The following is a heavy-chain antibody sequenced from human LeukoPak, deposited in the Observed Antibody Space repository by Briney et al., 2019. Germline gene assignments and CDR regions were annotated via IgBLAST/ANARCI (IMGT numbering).Heavy chain of an antibody. Sequence: SSETLSLTCAVYGGSFSGYYWSWLRQPPGKGLEWLGEINHSGSTNYNPSLKSRVTISVDTSKNQFSLKLSSVTAADTAVYYCARGYCSSTSCWNYFDYWGQGTLVTVSS. D-gene: IGHD2-2*01. CDR1: GGSFSGYY. CDR3: ARGYCSSTSCWNYFDY. J-gene: IGHJ4*02. V-gene: IGHV4-34*01. CDR2: INHSGST.